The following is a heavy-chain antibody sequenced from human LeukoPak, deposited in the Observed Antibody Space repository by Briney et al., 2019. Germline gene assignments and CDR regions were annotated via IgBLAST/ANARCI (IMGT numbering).Heavy chain of an antibody. Sequence: GGSLRLSCAASGFTFDDYVMSWVRQAPGKGLEWVSTISGSGGSTYYADSVKGRFTISRDSSKNTLFLQMNTLGAEDTAIYYCAKDRTVGASYWYFDLWGRGTLVTVSS. J-gene: IGHJ2*01. CDR1: GFTFDDYV. CDR3: AKDRTVGASYWYFDL. CDR2: ISGSGGST. V-gene: IGHV3-23*01. D-gene: IGHD1-26*01.